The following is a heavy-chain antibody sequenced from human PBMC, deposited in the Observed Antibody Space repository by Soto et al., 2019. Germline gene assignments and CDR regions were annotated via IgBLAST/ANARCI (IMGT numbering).Heavy chain of an antibody. Sequence: EVQLVESGGGLIQPGGSLRLSCAASGFTVSSNYMSWVRQAPGKGLEWVSVIYSGGSTYYADSVKGRFTISRDNSKNTLYLHMNSLRAEDTAVYYCARDGYYGSGSPSGRGQGTLVTVSS. J-gene: IGHJ4*02. V-gene: IGHV3-53*01. CDR3: ARDGYYGSGSPSG. CDR1: GFTVSSNY. CDR2: IYSGGST. D-gene: IGHD3-10*01.